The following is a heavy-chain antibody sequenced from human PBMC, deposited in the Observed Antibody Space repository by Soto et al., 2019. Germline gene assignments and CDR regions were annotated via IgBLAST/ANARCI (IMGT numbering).Heavy chain of an antibody. CDR3: ARGMTTRNYYYMDV. CDR2: IYSGGST. CDR1: GFTVSSNY. D-gene: IGHD4-17*01. Sequence: GGSLRLSCAASGFTVSSNYMSWVRQAPGKGLEWVSVIYSGGSTYYADSVKGRFTISRHNSKNTLYLQMNSLRAEDTAVYYCARGMTTRNYYYMDVWGKRTTVTVSS. J-gene: IGHJ6*03. V-gene: IGHV3-53*04.